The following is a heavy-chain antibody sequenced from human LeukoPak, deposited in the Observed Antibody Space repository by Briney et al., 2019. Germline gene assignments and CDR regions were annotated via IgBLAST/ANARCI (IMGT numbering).Heavy chain of an antibody. V-gene: IGHV3-23*01. CDR3: AKEGSSPNVDY. CDR1: GFTFDTYA. CDR2: MSGSGGTT. Sequence: GGSLRLSCAASGFTFDTYAMSWVRQAPGKGLEWVSTMSGSGGTTFYGDSVKGRFTISRYRSKNTLYLQMNSLRPEDTAVYYCAKEGSSPNVDYWGQGTLVTVSS. D-gene: IGHD6-13*01. J-gene: IGHJ4*02.